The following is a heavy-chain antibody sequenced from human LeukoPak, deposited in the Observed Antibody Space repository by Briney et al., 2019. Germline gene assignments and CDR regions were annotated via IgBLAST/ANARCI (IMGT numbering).Heavy chain of an antibody. J-gene: IGHJ4*01. V-gene: IGHV4-59*08. CDR1: GGSISGYF. CDR3: AKSGGYGLIDY. Sequence: PSETLSLTCTVSGGSISGYFWSWIRQPPGKGLEWIGFIYYSGSTNYNPSLKSRVTISVDTSKNQVSLKMSSVTAADTAVYYCAKSGGYGLIDYWGQGTLVTVSS. CDR2: IYYSGST. D-gene: IGHD6-25*01.